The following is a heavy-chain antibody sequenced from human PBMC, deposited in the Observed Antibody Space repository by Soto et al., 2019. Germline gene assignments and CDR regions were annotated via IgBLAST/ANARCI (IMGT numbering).Heavy chain of an antibody. D-gene: IGHD3-9*01. CDR1: GYTFGHFY. V-gene: IGHV1-18*01. CDR2: ISPHNRNT. J-gene: IGHJ4*02. CDR3: ARDEGGYDILTGYYKAHHFDQ. Sequence: QVQLVQSGAEVKRPGDSVKVSCQASGYTFGHFYITWVRQAPGQGLEWMGAISPHNRNTNYAEKFRGRVTMTTDTSTTTSYMELRSLRSDDTAVYYCARDEGGYDILTGYYKAHHFDQWGQGALVTVSS.